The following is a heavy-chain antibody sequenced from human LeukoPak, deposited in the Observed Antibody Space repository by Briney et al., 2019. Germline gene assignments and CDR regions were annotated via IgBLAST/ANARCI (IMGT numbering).Heavy chain of an antibody. J-gene: IGHJ5*02. CDR2: IYHSGST. Sequence: SETLSLTCIVSAYSISSGYYWGWIRQPPGKGLEWIGTIYHSGSTYYNPSLKSRVTISVDTSKNQFSLKLSYVTAADTAVYYCARDAAIGSGSYRFDPWGQGTLVTVSS. CDR1: AYSISSGYY. V-gene: IGHV4-38-2*02. D-gene: IGHD3-10*01. CDR3: ARDAAIGSGSYRFDP.